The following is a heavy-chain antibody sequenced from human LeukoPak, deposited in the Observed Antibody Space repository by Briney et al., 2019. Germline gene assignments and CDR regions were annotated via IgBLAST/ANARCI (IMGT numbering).Heavy chain of an antibody. CDR3: ARGRFLEWSYPFDY. CDR1: GYTFTSYD. V-gene: IGHV1-8*01. J-gene: IGHJ4*02. D-gene: IGHD3-3*01. Sequence: ASVKVSCKASGYTFTSYDINWVRQATGQGLEWMGWMNPNSGNTGYAQKFQGRVTMTRNTSISTAYMELSSLRSEDTAVYYCARGRFLEWSYPFDYWGQGTLVTVSS. CDR2: MNPNSGNT.